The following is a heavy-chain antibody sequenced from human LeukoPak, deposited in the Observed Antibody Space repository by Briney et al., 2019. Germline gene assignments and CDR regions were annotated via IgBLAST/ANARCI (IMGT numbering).Heavy chain of an antibody. CDR1: GFTFSSPA. V-gene: IGHV3-30*04. J-gene: IGHJ6*02. CDR2: ISYDGSNK. D-gene: IGHD2-15*01. CDR3: ARVHRMYYYYGMDV. Sequence: PGGSLRLSFAASGFTFSSPAMHWVRQAPGKGLEWVAVISYDGSNKYYADSVKGRFTISRDNSKNTLYLQMNSLRAEDTAVYYCARVHRMYYYYGMDVWGQGTTVTVSS.